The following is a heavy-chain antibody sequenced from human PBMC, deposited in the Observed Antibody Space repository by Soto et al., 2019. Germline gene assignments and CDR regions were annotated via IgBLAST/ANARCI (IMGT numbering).Heavy chain of an antibody. D-gene: IGHD3-10*01. V-gene: IGHV3-33*01. CDR1: GFTFSSYG. CDR2: IWYDGSNK. Sequence: GGSLRLSCAASGFTFSSYGMHWVRQAPGKGLEWVAVIWYDGSNKYYADSVKGRFTISRDNSKNTLYLQMNSLRAEDTAVYYCASNSNELWFGEFGVEISPYYYYGMDVWGQGTTVTVSS. CDR3: ASNSNELWFGEFGVEISPYYYYGMDV. J-gene: IGHJ6*02.